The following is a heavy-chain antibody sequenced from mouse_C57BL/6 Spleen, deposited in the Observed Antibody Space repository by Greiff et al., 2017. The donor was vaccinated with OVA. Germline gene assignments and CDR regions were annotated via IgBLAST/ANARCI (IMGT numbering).Heavy chain of an antibody. CDR2: INPSTGGT. D-gene: IGHD2-4*01. J-gene: IGHJ2*01. CDR1: GYSFTGYY. V-gene: IGHV1-42*01. Sequence: VQLQQSGPELVKPGASVKISCKASGYSFTGYYMNWVKQSPEKSLEWIGEINPSTGGTTYNQKFKAKATLTVDKSSSTAYMQLKSLTSEDSAVYYCARVLYDYYFYYFDYWGQGTTLTVSS. CDR3: ARVLYDYYFYYFDY.